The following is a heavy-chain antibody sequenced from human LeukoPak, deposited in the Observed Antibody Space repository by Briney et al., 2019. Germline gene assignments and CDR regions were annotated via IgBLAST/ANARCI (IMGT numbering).Heavy chain of an antibody. CDR3: ARHGGYHSPIDY. CDR2: IYYTGST. Sequence: PSQTLSLTCTVSGGSISSGGYYWSWIRQPPGKGLEWIGYIYYTGSTNYNPSLKSRVSISVDTSKNQFSLKLSSVTAADTAVYYCARHGGYHSPIDYWGQGTLVTVSS. CDR1: GGSISSGGYY. J-gene: IGHJ4*02. D-gene: IGHD3-22*01. V-gene: IGHV4-61*08.